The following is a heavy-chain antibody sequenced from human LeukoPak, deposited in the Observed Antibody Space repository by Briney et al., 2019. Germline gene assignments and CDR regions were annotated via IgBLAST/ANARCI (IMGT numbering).Heavy chain of an antibody. V-gene: IGHV1-2*02. D-gene: IGHD5-18*01. CDR3: ARIKVDTAMVTADAIDI. CDR2: INPNSGGT. Sequence: ASVKVSCKASGYTFTGYYMHWVRQAPGQGLEWMGWINPNSGGTNYAQKFQGRVTMTRDTSISTAYMELSRLRSDDTAVYYCARIKVDTAMVTADAIDIWGQGTMVTVSS. J-gene: IGHJ3*02. CDR1: GYTFTGYY.